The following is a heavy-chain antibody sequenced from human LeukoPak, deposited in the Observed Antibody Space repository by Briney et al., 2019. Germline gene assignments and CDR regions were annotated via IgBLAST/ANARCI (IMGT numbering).Heavy chain of an antibody. J-gene: IGHJ6*02. CDR1: GYSFSTYW. V-gene: IGHV5-51*01. Sequence: GESLKISCKGSGYSFSTYWIGWVRQMPGKGLEWMGITYPGNSDTRYSPTFQGQVTISADKSISTAYLQWSSLKASDTAMYYCARRAYCSGDCTRHYSYYYSMDVWGQGTTVTVSS. D-gene: IGHD2-21*02. CDR3: ARRAYCSGDCTRHYSYYYSMDV. CDR2: TYPGNSDT.